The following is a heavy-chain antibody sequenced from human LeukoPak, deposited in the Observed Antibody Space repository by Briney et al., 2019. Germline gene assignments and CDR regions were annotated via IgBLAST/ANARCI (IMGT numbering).Heavy chain of an antibody. J-gene: IGHJ6*03. D-gene: IGHD6-19*01. CDR2: INHSGST. Sequence: SETLSLTCAVYGGSFSGYYWSWIRQPPGKGLEWIGEINHSGSTNYNPSLKSRVTISVDTSKNQFSLKLSSVTAADTAVYYCARGRSGWYSILYYYYYYMDVWGKGTTVTVSS. CDR1: GGSFSGYY. CDR3: ARGRSGWYSILYYYYYYMDV. V-gene: IGHV4-34*01.